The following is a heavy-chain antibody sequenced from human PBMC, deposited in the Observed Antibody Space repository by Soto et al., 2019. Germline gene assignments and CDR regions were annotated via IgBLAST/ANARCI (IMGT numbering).Heavy chain of an antibody. CDR2: ISGSGGST. CDR3: AKEAPYGSGSYYKYFQH. CDR1: GFTFSSYA. V-gene: IGHV3-23*01. J-gene: IGHJ1*01. Sequence: GGSLRLSCAASGFTFSSYAMSWVRQAPGKGLEWVSAISGSGGSTYYADSVKGRFTISRDNSKNTLYLQMNSLRAEDSAGYYCAKEAPYGSGSYYKYFQHWGQGTLVTVSS. D-gene: IGHD3-10*01.